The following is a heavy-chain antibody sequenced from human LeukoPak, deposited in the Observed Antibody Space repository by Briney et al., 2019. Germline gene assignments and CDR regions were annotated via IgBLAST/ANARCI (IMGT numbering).Heavy chain of an antibody. CDR3: ARDGSRYCSSRSCYSGYYYYSMDV. D-gene: IGHD2-2*01. J-gene: IGHJ6*02. CDR2: ISPGGNTI. Sequence: GGSLRLPCAASGFTFSDYHMSWIRQAPGKGLEWVSYISPGGNTIYYADSMKGRVTISRDNAKDSVFLQMNSLRAEDTAVYYCARDGSRYCSSRSCYSGYYYYSMDVWGQGTTVTVSS. CDR1: GFTFSDYH. V-gene: IGHV3-11*01.